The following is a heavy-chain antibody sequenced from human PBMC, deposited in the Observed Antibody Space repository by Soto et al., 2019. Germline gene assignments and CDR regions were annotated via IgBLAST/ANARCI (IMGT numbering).Heavy chain of an antibody. D-gene: IGHD3-3*01. J-gene: IGHJ6*02. CDR3: ARDPFSLRFLEWSDYPYGMDV. Sequence: ASVKVSCKASGYTFTSYYMHWVRQAPGQGLEWMGIINPSGGSTSYAQKFQGRVTMTRDTSTSTVYMELSSLRSEDTAVYYCARDPFSLRFLEWSDYPYGMDVWGQGTTVTVSS. CDR1: GYTFTSYY. V-gene: IGHV1-46*01. CDR2: INPSGGST.